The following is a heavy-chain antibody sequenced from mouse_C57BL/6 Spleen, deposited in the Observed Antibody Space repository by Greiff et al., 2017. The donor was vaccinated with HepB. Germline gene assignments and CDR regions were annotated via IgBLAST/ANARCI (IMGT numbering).Heavy chain of an antibody. Sequence: VKLMESGAELVRPGASVTLSCKASGYTFTDYEMHWVKQTPVHGLEWIGAIDPETGGTAYNQKFKGKAILTADKSSSTAYMELRSLTSEDSAVYYCTRRNYYGSNPDYWGQGTTLTVSS. J-gene: IGHJ2*01. D-gene: IGHD1-1*01. CDR2: IDPETGGT. V-gene: IGHV1-15*01. CDR1: GYTFTDYE. CDR3: TRRNYYGSNPDY.